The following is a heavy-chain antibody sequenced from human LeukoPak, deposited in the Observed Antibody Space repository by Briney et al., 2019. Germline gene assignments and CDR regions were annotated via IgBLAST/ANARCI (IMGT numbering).Heavy chain of an antibody. D-gene: IGHD3-10*01. CDR3: ARAPYYYGSGSYYRFDY. CDR2: IIPIFGTA. Sequence: SVKVSCKASGGTFSSYAISWVRQAPGQGLEWMGGIIPIFGTANYAQEFQGRVTITADESTSTAYMELSSLRSEDTAVYYCARAPYYYGSGSYYRFDYWGQGTLVTVSS. CDR1: GGTFSSYA. J-gene: IGHJ4*02. V-gene: IGHV1-69*13.